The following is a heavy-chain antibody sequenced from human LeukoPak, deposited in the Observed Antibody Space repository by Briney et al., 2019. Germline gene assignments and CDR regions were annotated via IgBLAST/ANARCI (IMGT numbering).Heavy chain of an antibody. J-gene: IGHJ4*02. CDR3: ARLGSYFDY. V-gene: IGHV4-59*08. Sequence: SETLSLTCTVSGGSLTSYYWSWIRQPPGKGLQWVGYIYYSGSVNYNPSLKSRVTISVDTSKNQFSLNLSSVTAADTAVYYCARLGSYFDYWGQGTQVTVSS. CDR1: GGSLTSYY. CDR2: IYYSGSV.